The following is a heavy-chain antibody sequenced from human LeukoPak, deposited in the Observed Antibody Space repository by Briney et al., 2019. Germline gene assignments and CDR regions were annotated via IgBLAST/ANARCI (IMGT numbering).Heavy chain of an antibody. CDR1: GFIFSNYW. J-gene: IGHJ4*02. Sequence: GGSLRLSCAASGFIFSNYWMSWVRQAPGKGLEWVANIKQDGSEKYYVDSVKGRFTISRDNAKNSLYLQMNSLRAEDTAVYYCAKEIRGYSYAESDYWGQGTLVTVSS. CDR3: AKEIRGYSYAESDY. CDR2: IKQDGSEK. D-gene: IGHD5-18*01. V-gene: IGHV3-7*01.